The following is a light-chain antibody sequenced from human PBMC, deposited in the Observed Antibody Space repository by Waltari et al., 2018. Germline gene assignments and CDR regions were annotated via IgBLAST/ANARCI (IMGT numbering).Light chain of an antibody. CDR3: QKYVNLPAT. CDR2: DAS. V-gene: IGKV3-20*01. Sequence: EIVLTQSPGTLSLSPGERATLSCRASQSVGRYLAWYQQKPGQAPRLLNYDASTRATGIPDRFSGSGSGTDFSLTISRLEPEDFAVYYCQKYVNLPATFGQGTKVEIK. CDR1: QSVGRY. J-gene: IGKJ1*01.